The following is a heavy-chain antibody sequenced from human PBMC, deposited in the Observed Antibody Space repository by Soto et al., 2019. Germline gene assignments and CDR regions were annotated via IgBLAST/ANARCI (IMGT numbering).Heavy chain of an antibody. J-gene: IGHJ3*02. CDR3: ARDPVAGFAFDI. D-gene: IGHD6-19*01. Sequence: QVQLVQSGAEVKKPGSSVKVSCKASGGTFSSYTISWVRQAPGQGLEWMGRIIPILGIANYAQKFQGRVTITADKSTSTAYMELSSLRSEDTAVYYCARDPVAGFAFDIWGQGTMVTVSS. CDR1: GGTFSSYT. CDR2: IIPILGIA. V-gene: IGHV1-69*08.